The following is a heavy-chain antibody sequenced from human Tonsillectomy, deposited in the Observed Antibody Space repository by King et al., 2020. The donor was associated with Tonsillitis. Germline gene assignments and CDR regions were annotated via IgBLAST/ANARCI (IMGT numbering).Heavy chain of an antibody. CDR3: ARDREWLLYETGGMDV. CDR2: IWYDGSNK. D-gene: IGHD3-3*01. V-gene: IGHV3-33*01. J-gene: IGHJ6*02. Sequence: VQLVESGGGVVQPGRSLRLSCAASGFTFSSYGMHWVRQAPGKGLEWVAVIWYDGSNKYYADSVKGRFTISRDNSKNTLYLQMNSLRAEDTAVYYCARDREWLLYETGGMDVWGQGTTVTVSS. CDR1: GFTFSSYG.